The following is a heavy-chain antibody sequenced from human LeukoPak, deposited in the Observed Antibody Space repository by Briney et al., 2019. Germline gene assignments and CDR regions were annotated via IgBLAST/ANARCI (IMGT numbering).Heavy chain of an antibody. CDR2: INPNSGGT. CDR3: ARDKGVDYYGSGSYYNVGWFDP. CDR1: GYTFTGYY. V-gene: IGHV1-2*02. D-gene: IGHD3-10*01. J-gene: IGHJ5*02. Sequence: GASVKVSCKASGYTFTGYYMHWVRQAPGQGLEWMGWINPNSGGTNYAQKFQGRVTMTRDTSISTAYMELSRLRSDDTAVYYCARDKGVDYYGSGSYYNVGWFDPWGQGTLVTVST.